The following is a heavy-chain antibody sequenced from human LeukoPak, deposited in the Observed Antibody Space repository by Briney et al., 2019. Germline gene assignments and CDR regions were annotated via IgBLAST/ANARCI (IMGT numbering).Heavy chain of an antibody. Sequence: GGSLRLSCEASGFTFTNAWLNWVLQAPGKGLEWVGRILSKAGGETRDYAAPVKGRFSLSRDDSKHMLYLEMNSLKTEDTAVYYCTTGGSYTASTGDFDYWGPGALVTVSS. V-gene: IGHV3-15*01. CDR1: GFTFTNAW. D-gene: IGHD2-2*02. J-gene: IGHJ4*02. CDR3: TTGGSYTASTGDFDY. CDR2: ILSKAGGETR.